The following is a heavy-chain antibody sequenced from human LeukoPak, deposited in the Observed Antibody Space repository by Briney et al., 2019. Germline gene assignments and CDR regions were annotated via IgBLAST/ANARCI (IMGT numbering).Heavy chain of an antibody. CDR1: GGSISSGGYP. J-gene: IGHJ6*03. CDR2: INHSGST. Sequence: SQTLSLTCAVSGGSISSGGYPWSWIRQPPGKGLEWIGEINHSGSTNYNPSLKSRVTISVDTSKNQFSLKLSSVTAADTAVYYCARDRAQLASVWYYYYYMDVWGKGTTVTVSS. CDR3: ARDRAQLASVWYYYYYMDV. D-gene: IGHD6-6*01. V-gene: IGHV4-30-2*01.